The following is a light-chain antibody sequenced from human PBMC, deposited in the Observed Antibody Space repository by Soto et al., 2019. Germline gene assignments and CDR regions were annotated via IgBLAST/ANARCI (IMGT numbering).Light chain of an antibody. J-gene: IGKJ1*01. CDR3: QQYNNWPQT. CDR2: GAS. Sequence: EVVMTQSPATLSVSPGERATLSCRASQSVSSNLAWYQQKPGQAPRLLIYGASTRATGIPARFSGSGSGTEFTPTISSLQSEDFAVYYRQQYNNWPQTFGQGTKVEIK. V-gene: IGKV3-15*01. CDR1: QSVSSN.